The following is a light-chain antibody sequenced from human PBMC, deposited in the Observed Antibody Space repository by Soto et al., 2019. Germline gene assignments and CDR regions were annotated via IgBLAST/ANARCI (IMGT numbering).Light chain of an antibody. J-gene: IGKJ1*01. CDR2: DAS. CDR3: QQRSNWPPT. Sequence: NVLTQSPGTLSLSPGEGATLSCRASQSISSNYLAWYHQKPGQAPRFLIYDASTRATGIPARFSGSGSGTDFTLTITSLEPEDFAVYYCQQRSNWPPTFGQGTKVDIK. V-gene: IGKV3-11*01. CDR1: QSISSNY.